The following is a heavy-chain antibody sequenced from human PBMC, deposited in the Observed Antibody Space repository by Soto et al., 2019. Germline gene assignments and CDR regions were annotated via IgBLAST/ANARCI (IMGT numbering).Heavy chain of an antibody. CDR2: IIPIFGTA. D-gene: IGHD3-22*01. Sequence: QVQLVQSGAEGKKPGSSVKVSCKASGGTFSSYAISRVRQAPGQGLEWMGGIIPIFGTANYAQKFQGRVTITADESTSTAYMELSSLRSEDTAVYYCARDLYYDSSGYPWNWGQGTLVTVSS. V-gene: IGHV1-69*01. CDR1: GGTFSSYA. CDR3: ARDLYYDSSGYPWN. J-gene: IGHJ4*02.